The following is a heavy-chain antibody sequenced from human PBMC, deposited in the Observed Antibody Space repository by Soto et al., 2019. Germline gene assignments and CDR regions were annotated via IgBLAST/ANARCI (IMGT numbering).Heavy chain of an antibody. V-gene: IGHV1-3*01. D-gene: IGHD3-9*01. J-gene: IGHJ4*02. CDR3: AREGFDWLYYFDY. CDR1: GYTFTSYA. CDR2: INAGNGNT. Sequence: ASVKVSCKASGYTFTSYAMHWVRQAPGQRLEWMGWINAGNGNTKYSQKFQGRVTITRDTSASTAYMELSSLRSEDTAVYYCAREGFDWLYYFDYWGQGTLVTVSS.